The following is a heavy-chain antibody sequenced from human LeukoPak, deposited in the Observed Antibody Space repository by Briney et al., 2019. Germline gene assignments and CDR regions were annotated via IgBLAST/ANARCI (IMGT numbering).Heavy chain of an antibody. J-gene: IGHJ4*02. CDR2: INPDSGGT. CDR1: GYTFTGYY. V-gene: IGHV1-2*06. D-gene: IGHD3-22*01. CDR3: ARVSLLDSSGYYASDFDY. Sequence: ASVKVSCKASGYTFTGYYMHWVRQAPGQGLEWMGRINPDSGGTNYAQKFQGRVTMTRDTSISTAYMELSRLRSDDTAVYYCARVSLLDSSGYYASDFDYWGQGTLVTVSS.